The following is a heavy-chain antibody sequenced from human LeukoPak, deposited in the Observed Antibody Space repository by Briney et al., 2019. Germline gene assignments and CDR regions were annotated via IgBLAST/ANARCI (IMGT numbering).Heavy chain of an antibody. CDR1: GGSITSSTYY. V-gene: IGHV4-39*01. D-gene: IGHD6-19*01. CDR2: INYGGFT. Sequence: SETLSLTCTVSGGSITSSTYYWGWIRQPPGKGLEWIGSINYGGFTYYSASLKSRVIMSVDTSKNQLSLNLSSVTAADSAVYYCARAGYSSGWYDHSEDWGQPRLVTVSS. J-gene: IGHJ4*02. CDR3: ARAGYSSGWYDHSED.